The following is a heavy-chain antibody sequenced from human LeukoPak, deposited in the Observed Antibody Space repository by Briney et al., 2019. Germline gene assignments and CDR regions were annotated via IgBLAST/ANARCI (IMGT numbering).Heavy chain of an antibody. D-gene: IGHD6-13*01. J-gene: IGHJ4*02. CDR3: AKDPFYSSSWYSTSADY. CDR1: GFTFDDYA. V-gene: IGHV3-30*02. CDR2: IRYDGSNK. Sequence: GGSLRLSCAASGFTFDDYAMHWVRQAPGKGLEWVAFIRYDGSNKYYADSVKGRFTISRDNSKNTLYLQMNSLRAEDTAVYYCAKDPFYSSSWYSTSADYWGQGTLVTVSS.